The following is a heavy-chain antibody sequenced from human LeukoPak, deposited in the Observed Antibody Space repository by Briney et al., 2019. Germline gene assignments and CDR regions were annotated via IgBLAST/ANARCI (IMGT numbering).Heavy chain of an antibody. Sequence: ASVKVSCKASGYTFTSYGISWVRQAPGQGLEWMGWISAYNGNTNYAQKLQGRVTMTTDTSANTAYMELRSLRSDDTAVYYCGRDAQFYGEDYYYYYMDVWGKGTTVIVSS. D-gene: IGHD4-17*01. J-gene: IGHJ6*03. V-gene: IGHV1-18*01. CDR3: GRDAQFYGEDYYYYYMDV. CDR2: ISAYNGNT. CDR1: GYTFTSYG.